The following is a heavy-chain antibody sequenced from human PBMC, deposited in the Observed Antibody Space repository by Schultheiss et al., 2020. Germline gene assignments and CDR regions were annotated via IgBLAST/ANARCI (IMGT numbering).Heavy chain of an antibody. D-gene: IGHD6-13*01. CDR2: FDPEDGET. CDR1: GYTLTELS. Sequence: ASVKVSCKVSGYTLTELSMHWVRQAPGKGLEWMGGFDPEDGETIYAQKFQGRVTMTEDTSTDTAYMELSSLRSEDTAVYYCATATAAAGHYYYYGMDVWGQGTTVTVSS. V-gene: IGHV1-24*01. CDR3: ATATAAAGHYYYYGMDV. J-gene: IGHJ6*02.